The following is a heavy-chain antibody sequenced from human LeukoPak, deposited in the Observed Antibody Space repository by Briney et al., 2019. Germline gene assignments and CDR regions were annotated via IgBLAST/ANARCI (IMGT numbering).Heavy chain of an antibody. CDR1: GFTFSSYA. J-gene: IGHJ4*02. V-gene: IGHV3-23*01. Sequence: GGSLRLSCAASGFTFSSYAMSWVRQAPGKGLEWVSAISGSGGSTYYADSVKGRFTISRDNSKNTLYLQMNSLRAEDTAVYYCAKDSLIKLLLFRELPGAPYFDYWGQGTLVTVSS. CDR2: ISGSGGST. CDR3: AKDSLIKLLLFRELPGAPYFDY. D-gene: IGHD3-10*01.